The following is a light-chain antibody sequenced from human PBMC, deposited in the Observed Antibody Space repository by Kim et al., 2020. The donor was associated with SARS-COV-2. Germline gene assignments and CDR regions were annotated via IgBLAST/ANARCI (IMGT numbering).Light chain of an antibody. J-gene: IGKJ2*01. Sequence: VSPAESATLSCRASHSVSSNLAWYQQKPGQAPRVLIYDASTRATGIPARFSGSGSGTEFTLTISSLQSEDFAVYYCQQYHNWPPYTFGQGTKLEI. CDR3: QQYHNWPPYT. CDR1: HSVSSN. CDR2: DAS. V-gene: IGKV3-15*01.